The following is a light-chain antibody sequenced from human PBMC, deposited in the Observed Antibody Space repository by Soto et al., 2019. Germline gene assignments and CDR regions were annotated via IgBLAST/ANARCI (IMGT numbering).Light chain of an antibody. CDR2: GAS. CDR3: QQRSKWPLT. Sequence: EIVFTQSPGTLSLSPGERATLSCRGIQSVTSSYLAWYQLKPGQAPRLLIYGASSRATGIPDRFSGSGSGTDFTLTISSLEPEDFAVYYCQQRSKWPLTFGGGTKV. J-gene: IGKJ4*01. V-gene: IGKV3D-20*02. CDR1: QSVTSSY.